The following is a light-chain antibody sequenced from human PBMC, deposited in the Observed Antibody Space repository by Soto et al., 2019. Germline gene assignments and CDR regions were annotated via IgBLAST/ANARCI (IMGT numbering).Light chain of an antibody. V-gene: IGLV1-47*02. Sequence: QSVLTQPPSASGTPGQRVTISCSGSRSNIGINSVYWYQQLPGTAPKLLIHSYNQRPSGVPDRFSGSKSGTSASLAISGLRSEDEADYYCAAWDDSVSGRMFGGGTKLTVL. CDR1: RSNIGINS. J-gene: IGLJ3*02. CDR3: AAWDDSVSGRM. CDR2: SYN.